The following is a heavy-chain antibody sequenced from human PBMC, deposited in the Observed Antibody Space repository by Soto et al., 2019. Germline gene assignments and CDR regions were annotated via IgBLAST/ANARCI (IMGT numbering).Heavy chain of an antibody. D-gene: IGHD6-13*01. CDR1: GYTFGNYY. J-gene: IGHJ5*02. Sequence: QVQLVQSGAEVREPGASVNISCKTSGYTFGNYYMYWVRQAPGQGLEWMGLIKPPSGSTSLAQKFLGRVTMTSDTSTSTIYLGLSSLRSDDTAVYYCAGSAGFTHSSWFLWWFDPWGQGTLVTVSS. CDR2: IKPPSGST. V-gene: IGHV1-46*01. CDR3: AGSAGFTHSSWFLWWFDP.